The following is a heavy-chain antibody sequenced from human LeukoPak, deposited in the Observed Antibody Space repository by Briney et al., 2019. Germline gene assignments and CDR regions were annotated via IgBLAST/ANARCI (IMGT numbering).Heavy chain of an antibody. V-gene: IGHV3-11*04. CDR2: ISSSGSTI. CDR1: GFTFSDYY. D-gene: IGHD3-22*01. CDR3: ARERDANYYDSSGYYSIRDY. J-gene: IGHJ4*02. Sequence: GGSLRLSCAASGFTFSDYYMSWIRQAPGRGLEWVSYISSSGSTIYYADSVKGRFTISRDNAKNSLYLQMNSLRAEDTAVYYCARERDANYYDSSGYYSIRDYWGQGTLVTVSS.